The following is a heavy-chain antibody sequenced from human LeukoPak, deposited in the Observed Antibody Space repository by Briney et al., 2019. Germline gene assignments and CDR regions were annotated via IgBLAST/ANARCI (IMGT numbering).Heavy chain of an antibody. Sequence: GGSLRLSCAASGFTVSSNYISWVRQAPGKGLEWVSVIYSGGNTYYADSVKGRFTISSDNSKNTLYLQMNSLRAEDTAVYYCAKTIVGVTNWFDPRGQGTLVTVSS. CDR1: GFTVSSNY. V-gene: IGHV3-53*01. CDR3: AKTIVGVTNWFDP. CDR2: IYSGGNT. J-gene: IGHJ5*02. D-gene: IGHD1-26*01.